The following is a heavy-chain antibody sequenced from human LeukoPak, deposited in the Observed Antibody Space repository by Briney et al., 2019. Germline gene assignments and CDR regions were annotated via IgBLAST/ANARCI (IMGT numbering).Heavy chain of an antibody. CDR1: GYSFTTYH. J-gene: IGHJ4*02. Sequence: RASVGVSCKTSGYSFTTYHINWVRQASGQGLEWLGWMNPYTGDRGYAQRFQGRLSITSDTSISTAYMELGSLKSDDTAVYFCARTTSLTASGYDWWGQGTLVTVSS. CDR2: MNPYTGDR. V-gene: IGHV1-8*03. D-gene: IGHD5-12*01. CDR3: ARTTSLTASGYDW.